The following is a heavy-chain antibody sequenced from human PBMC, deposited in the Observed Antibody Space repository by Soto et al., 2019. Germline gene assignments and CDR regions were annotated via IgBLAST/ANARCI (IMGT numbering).Heavy chain of an antibody. CDR2: ISSSGSTI. CDR3: ARDPGEVAAFDI. Sequence: GGSLRLSCAASGLTFSDYYMSWIRQAPGKGLEWVSYISSSGSTIYYADSGKGRFTIARDNAKNSLYLQMNSLRAEDTAAYYCARDPGEVAAFDIWGQGTMVT. CDR1: GLTFSDYY. J-gene: IGHJ3*02. V-gene: IGHV3-11*01.